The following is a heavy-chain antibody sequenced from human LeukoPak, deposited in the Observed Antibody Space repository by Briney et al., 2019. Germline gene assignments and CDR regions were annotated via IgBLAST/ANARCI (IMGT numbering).Heavy chain of an antibody. CDR2: IYHSGHT. J-gene: IGHJ2*01. D-gene: IGHD3-16*01. CDR3: ARLKLGAYFDL. CDR1: GASVSSDY. V-gene: IGHV4-59*08. Sequence: SETLSLTCTVSGASVSSDYWSWIRQSPGKGLEWIGYIYHSGHTMSNPSLKSRVSLSLDTSNNQFSLKLSSVSAADTAVYYCARLKLGAYFDLWGRGTLVTVSS.